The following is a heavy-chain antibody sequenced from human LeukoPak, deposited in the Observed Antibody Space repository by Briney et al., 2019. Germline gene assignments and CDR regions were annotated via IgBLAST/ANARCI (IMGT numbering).Heavy chain of an antibody. CDR2: IYKIGTT. V-gene: IGHV4-59*02. J-gene: IGHJ4*02. CDR3: LIGVGWQPDY. D-gene: IGHD2-15*01. CDR1: GDSVPGYY. Sequence: SETLSLTCTVFGDSVPGYYLNWVRQPPGKGLEWIGHIYKIGTTNYNPSLKSRLTISADTSKNQFSLKLRSVTAADTAVYYRLIGVGWQPDYWGQGALVTVSS.